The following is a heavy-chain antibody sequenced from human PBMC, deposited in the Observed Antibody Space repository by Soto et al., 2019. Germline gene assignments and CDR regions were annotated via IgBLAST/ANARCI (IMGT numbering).Heavy chain of an antibody. J-gene: IGHJ4*02. CDR2: ISYDGSNK. D-gene: IGHD3-10*01. CDR1: GFTFSSYA. Sequence: GGVLRLSCAASGFTFSSYAMHWVRQAPGKGLEWVAVISYDGSNKYYADSVKGRFAISRDNSKNTLYLQMNSLRAEDTAVYYCARERRITMVRGVSILDYWGQGTLVTVSS. V-gene: IGHV3-30*09. CDR3: ARERRITMVRGVSILDY.